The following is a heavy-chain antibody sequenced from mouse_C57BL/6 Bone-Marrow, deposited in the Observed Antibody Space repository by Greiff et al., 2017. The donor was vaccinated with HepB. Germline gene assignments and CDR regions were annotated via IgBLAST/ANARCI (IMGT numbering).Heavy chain of an antibody. V-gene: IGHV1-55*01. J-gene: IGHJ4*01. CDR1: GYTFTGSW. CDR3: APNWAYAMDY. D-gene: IGHD4-1*01. Sequence: QVQLKESGAELVRPGASVKLSCRPSGYTFTGSWITWVKQRPGQGLEWIGVIYPGSGSTNYNEKFKSKATRTVDPSSSTAYMQLSSLTSEDSAVYYCAPNWAYAMDYWGQGTSVTVSS. CDR2: IYPGSGST.